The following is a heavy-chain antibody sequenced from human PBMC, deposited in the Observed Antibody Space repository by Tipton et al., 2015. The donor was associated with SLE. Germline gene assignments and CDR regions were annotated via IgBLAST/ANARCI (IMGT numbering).Heavy chain of an antibody. V-gene: IGHV4-39*01. CDR2: IYYSGSS. J-gene: IGHJ3*02. CDR1: GGSISSSSYY. Sequence: LRLSCTVSGGSISSSSYYWAWIRQSPGRGLEWIGSIYYSGSSYYNPSLKSRVTISVDTSKNQFSLKLSSVTAADTAVYYCARPIAAAGMGEDAFDIWGQGTMVTVSS. CDR3: ARPIAAAGMGEDAFDI. D-gene: IGHD6-13*01.